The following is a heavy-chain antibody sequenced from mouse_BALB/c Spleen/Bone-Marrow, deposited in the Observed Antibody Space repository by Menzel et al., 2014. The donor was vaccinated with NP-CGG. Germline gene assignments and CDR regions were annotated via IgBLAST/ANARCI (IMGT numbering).Heavy chain of an antibody. J-gene: IGHJ3*01. Sequence: EVHLVESGGGLEQPGGSMKLSCVASGFTFSNYWMNWVRQSPEKGLEWTAGIRLKSYNYASHYAESVKGKFTITRDDSKSSVCLQMNNLRAEDTGSYYCATGFAYWGQGTLVTVSA. CDR1: GFTFSNYW. V-gene: IGHV6-6*02. CDR2: IRLKSYNYAS. CDR3: ATGFAY.